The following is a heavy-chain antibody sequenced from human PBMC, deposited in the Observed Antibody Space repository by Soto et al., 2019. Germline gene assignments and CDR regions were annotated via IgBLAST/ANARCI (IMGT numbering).Heavy chain of an antibody. J-gene: IGHJ6*02. CDR1: GGSISSYY. CDR2: IYYSGST. CDR3: ARADMGYSYGDFHDYYYYYGMDV. D-gene: IGHD5-18*01. V-gene: IGHV4-59*01. Sequence: QVQLQESGPGLVKPSETLSLTCTVSGGSISSYYLSWIRPPPGKGLEWIGYIYYSGSTNYNPSLKSRVTISVDTSKNQFSLKLSSVTAADTAVYYCARADMGYSYGDFHDYYYYYGMDVWGQGTTVTVSS.